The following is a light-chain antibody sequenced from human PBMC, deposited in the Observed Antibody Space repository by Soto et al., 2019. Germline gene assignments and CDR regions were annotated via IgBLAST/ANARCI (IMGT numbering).Light chain of an antibody. CDR3: QQYGNSPPNT. J-gene: IGKJ2*01. Sequence: EIVLTQSAGTLSLSPGERATLSCRASRSVTSNYLAWYQLKPGQAPRILIYGASNRATGIPDRFSGSGSGTDFTLTISRLEPEDFGVYFCQQYGNSPPNTFGQGTK. V-gene: IGKV3-20*01. CDR1: RSVTSNY. CDR2: GAS.